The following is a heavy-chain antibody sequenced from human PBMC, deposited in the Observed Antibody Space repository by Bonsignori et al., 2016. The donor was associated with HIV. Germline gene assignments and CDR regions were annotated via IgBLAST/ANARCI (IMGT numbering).Heavy chain of an antibody. D-gene: IGHD3-16*01. J-gene: IGHJ4*02. Sequence: VRQAPGKGLEWVSTISGSGGSTYYADSVKGRFTISRDNSKNTLYLQMNSLRAEDTAVYYCAKAPEGEFDYWGQGTLVTVSS. CDR2: ISGSGGST. V-gene: IGHV3-23*01. CDR3: AKAPEGEFDY.